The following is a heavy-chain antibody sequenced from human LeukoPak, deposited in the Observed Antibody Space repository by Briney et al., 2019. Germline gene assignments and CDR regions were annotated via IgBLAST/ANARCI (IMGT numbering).Heavy chain of an antibody. CDR1: GFTFSSYA. CDR3: APGVAAHYFDY. V-gene: IGHV3-23*01. CDR2: ISGSGGST. J-gene: IGHJ4*02. Sequence: GGSLRLSCAASGFTFSSYAMSWVRQAPGKGLEWVSAISGSGGSTYYADSVKGRFTISRDNSKNTLYLQMNSLIAEDTAVYYCAPGVAAHYFDYWGQGTLVTVSS. D-gene: IGHD2-15*01.